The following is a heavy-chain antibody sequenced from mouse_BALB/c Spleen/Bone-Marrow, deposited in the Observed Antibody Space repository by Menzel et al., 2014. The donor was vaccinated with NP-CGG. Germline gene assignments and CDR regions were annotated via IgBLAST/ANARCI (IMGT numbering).Heavy chain of an antibody. CDR1: GFTFSSYA. CDR3: AREGDGYDPAWFAY. D-gene: IGHD2-2*01. J-gene: IGHJ3*01. CDR2: ISSVGST. Sequence: SGGGLVKPGGSLKLSCAASGFTFSSYAMSWVRQTPEKRLEWVASISSVGSTYYPDSVKGRFTISRDNARNILYLQMSSLRSEDTAMYYCAREGDGYDPAWFAYWGQGTLVTVSA. V-gene: IGHV5-6-5*01.